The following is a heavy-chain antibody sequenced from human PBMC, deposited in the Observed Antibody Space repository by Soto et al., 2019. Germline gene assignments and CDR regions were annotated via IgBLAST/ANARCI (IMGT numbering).Heavy chain of an antibody. V-gene: IGHV3-48*02. CDR1: GFTFSSYD. CDR2: ISTSSRAI. D-gene: IGHD2-15*01. Sequence: EVQLVESGGGLVQPGGSLRLSCAASGFTFSSYDMNWVRQAPGKGLEWISYISTSSRAIHYADSVKGRFTISRDNVKNSLYLQMNSLRDEDTAVYYCARDRGYCNGGSCYYMDFWGKGTTGTVSS. J-gene: IGHJ6*03. CDR3: ARDRGYCNGGSCYYMDF.